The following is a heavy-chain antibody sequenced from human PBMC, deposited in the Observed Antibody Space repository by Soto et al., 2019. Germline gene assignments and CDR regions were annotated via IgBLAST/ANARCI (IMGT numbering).Heavy chain of an antibody. CDR3: ARGDYGTGGYPFPYFDY. Sequence: HEHLVQSGAEVKRPGASLKVSCKASGYSFTGYYIHWVRQAPGQGLEWMGWINPDSGATNYAQTSQGRVTLTSDTAISTASMDLTSLASDDTAVDYCARGDYGTGGYPFPYFDYWGQGTLVIVCS. V-gene: IGHV1-2*02. CDR2: INPDSGAT. CDR1: GYSFTGYY. J-gene: IGHJ4*02. D-gene: IGHD2-8*02.